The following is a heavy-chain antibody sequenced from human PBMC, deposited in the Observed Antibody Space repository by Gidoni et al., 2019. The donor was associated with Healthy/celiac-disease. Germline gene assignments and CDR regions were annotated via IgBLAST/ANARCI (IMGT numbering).Heavy chain of an antibody. D-gene: IGHD6-19*01. CDR3: AKDLSSGWSNPDY. Sequence: EVRLVESGGVVVQPEGSLRLSCSASGFTFDDYTMHWVRQAPGKGLEWVSLISWDGGSTYYADSVKGRFTISRDNSKNSLYLQMNSLRTEDTALYYCAKDLSSGWSNPDYWGQGTLVTVSS. CDR2: ISWDGGST. J-gene: IGHJ4*02. CDR1: GFTFDDYT. V-gene: IGHV3-43*01.